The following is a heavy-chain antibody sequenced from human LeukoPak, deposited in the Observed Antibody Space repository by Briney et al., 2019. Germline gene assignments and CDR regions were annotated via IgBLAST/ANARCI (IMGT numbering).Heavy chain of an antibody. Sequence: SVKLSCKVSGGTFSSYTISWVRQAPGQGLEWMGRILPILGIANYAQTFQGRVTITSDKATSTAYMELRSLRSEDAAVYFCARGSAVAGRGFDYWGQGTLVTVSS. CDR3: ARGSAVAGRGFDY. D-gene: IGHD6-19*01. CDR2: ILPILGIA. CDR1: GGTFSSYT. J-gene: IGHJ4*02. V-gene: IGHV1-69*02.